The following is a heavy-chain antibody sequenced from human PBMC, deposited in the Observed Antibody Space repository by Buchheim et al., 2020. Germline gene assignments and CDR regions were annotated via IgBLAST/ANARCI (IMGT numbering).Heavy chain of an antibody. J-gene: IGHJ4*02. V-gene: IGHV3-74*01. Sequence: EAQLVESGGGLVQPGGSLRLSCAASGFTFSSYWMHWVRQAPGKGLVWVSRIDSDGSTTSYADFVKGRFTVSRDNAKNTVHLQMNSRRAEDTAMYYCTRVLRDGYNSGTYYFDYWGQGSL. CDR3: TRVLRDGYNSGTYYFDY. CDR1: GFTFSSYW. CDR2: IDSDGSTT. D-gene: IGHD5-24*01.